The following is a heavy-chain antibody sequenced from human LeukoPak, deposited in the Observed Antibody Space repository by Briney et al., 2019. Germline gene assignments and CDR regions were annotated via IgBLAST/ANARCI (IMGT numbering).Heavy chain of an antibody. Sequence: GGSLRLSCVASGFTFSEFAMNWVRQAPGKGLEWVSSISSSGNYIYYADSVRGRLTISRDNAKNSLFLQMNGLGADDTAVYYCARGPGYCSGGSCPDGFDVWGQGTMVTVSS. CDR1: GFTFSEFA. CDR2: ISSSGNYI. D-gene: IGHD2-15*01. CDR3: ARGPGYCSGGSCPDGFDV. J-gene: IGHJ3*01. V-gene: IGHV3-21*01.